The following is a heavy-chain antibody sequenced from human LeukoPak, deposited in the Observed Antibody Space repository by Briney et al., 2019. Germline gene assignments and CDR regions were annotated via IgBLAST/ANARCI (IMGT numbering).Heavy chain of an antibody. Sequence: PSETLSLTCTVSGGSISSYYWSWIRQPPGKGLEWIGYIYCSGSTNYNPSLKSRVTISVDTSKNQFSLKLSSVTAADTAVYYCARHGHDFWSGYFDYWGQGTLVTVSS. CDR2: IYCSGST. D-gene: IGHD3-3*01. CDR1: GGSISSYY. V-gene: IGHV4-59*08. CDR3: ARHGHDFWSGYFDY. J-gene: IGHJ4*02.